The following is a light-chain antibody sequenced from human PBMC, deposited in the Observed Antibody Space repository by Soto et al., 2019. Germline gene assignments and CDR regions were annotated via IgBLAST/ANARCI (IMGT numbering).Light chain of an antibody. J-gene: IGKJ2*01. CDR1: QSIDSW. Sequence: DIQMTQSPSTLSASVGGRVTITCRASQSIDSWLAWYQQKPGKAPKLLIYKASSLESGVPSRFSGSGSGTEFTLTISSLQPDDFATYYCQQYNSFPYSFGQGTKLEIK. CDR2: KAS. V-gene: IGKV1-5*03. CDR3: QQYNSFPYS.